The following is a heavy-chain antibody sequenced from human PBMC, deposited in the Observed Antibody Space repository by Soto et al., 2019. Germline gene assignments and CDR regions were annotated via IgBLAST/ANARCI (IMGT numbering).Heavy chain of an antibody. Sequence: GESLKISCKGSGYSFTSYWISWVRQMPGKGLEWMGRIDPSDSYTNYSPSFQGHVTISADKSISTAYLQWSSLKASDTAMYYCARHVVVVTNAFDIWGQGTMVTVSS. D-gene: IGHD2-21*02. V-gene: IGHV5-10-1*01. CDR3: ARHVVVVTNAFDI. CDR2: IDPSDSYT. CDR1: GYSFTSYW. J-gene: IGHJ3*02.